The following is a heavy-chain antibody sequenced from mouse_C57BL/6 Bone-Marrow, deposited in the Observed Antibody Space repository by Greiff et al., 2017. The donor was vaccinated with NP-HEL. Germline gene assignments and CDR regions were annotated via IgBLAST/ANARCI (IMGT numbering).Heavy chain of an antibody. Sequence: QVQLQQPGAELVKPGASVKLSCKASGYTFTSYWMHWVKQRPGQGLEWMGMIHPNSGSTNYNEKFKSKATLTVDKSSSTAYMQLSSLTSEDSAVYYCTREDYGSSPYYVDYWGQGTTLTVSS. J-gene: IGHJ2*01. CDR2: IHPNSGST. V-gene: IGHV1-64*01. D-gene: IGHD1-1*01. CDR3: TREDYGSSPYYVDY. CDR1: GYTFTSYW.